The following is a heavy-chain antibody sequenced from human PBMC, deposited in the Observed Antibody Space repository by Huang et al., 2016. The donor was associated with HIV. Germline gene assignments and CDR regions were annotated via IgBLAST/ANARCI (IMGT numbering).Heavy chain of an antibody. CDR2: IYYTGST. J-gene: IGHJ4*02. Sequence: QMQLQESGPGLVKPSETLSLTCIVSGGSVSSSIYYWVWIRQSQGKGLEWIGSIYYTGSTSYNPSLKSRVTISVDTSKNHFSLSLISVTAADTAVYYCARLESTAMTYWGQGTLVTVSS. V-gene: IGHV4-39*02. D-gene: IGHD5-18*01. CDR1: GGSVSSSIYY. CDR3: ARLESTAMTY.